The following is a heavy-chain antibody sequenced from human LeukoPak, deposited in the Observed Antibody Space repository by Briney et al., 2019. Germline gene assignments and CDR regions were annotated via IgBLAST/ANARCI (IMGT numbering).Heavy chain of an antibody. V-gene: IGHV4-34*01. J-gene: IGHJ5*02. Sequence: SETLSLTCAVYGGSFSGYYWSWIRQPPGKGLEWIGEINHSGSTNYNPSLKSRVTISVDTSKNQFSLKLSSVTAADTAVYYCARHGRGSGWPYNWFDPWGQGTLVTVSS. D-gene: IGHD6-19*01. CDR1: GGSFSGYY. CDR2: INHSGST. CDR3: ARHGRGSGWPYNWFDP.